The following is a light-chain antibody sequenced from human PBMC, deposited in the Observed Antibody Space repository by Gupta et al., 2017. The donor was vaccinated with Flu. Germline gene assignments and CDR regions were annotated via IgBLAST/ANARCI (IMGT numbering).Light chain of an antibody. Sequence: DIQMTQSPSSLSASVGDRVTITCQASQDISYSLNWYQQKPGKAPTLLIYDASTVETGVPSRFSGSGSGTYFTFTSITLQAEDFATYYWQQYDNLVTFGGGTKVEIK. V-gene: IGKV1-33*01. CDR3: QQYDNLVT. J-gene: IGKJ4*01. CDR1: QDISYS. CDR2: DAS.